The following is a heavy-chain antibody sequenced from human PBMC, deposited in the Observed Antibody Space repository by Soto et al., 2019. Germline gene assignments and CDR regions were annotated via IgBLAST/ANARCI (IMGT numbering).Heavy chain of an antibody. CDR2: INPSGGST. CDR1: GYTFTSYY. Sequence: ASVKVSCKASGYTFTSYYMHWVRQAPGQGLEWMGIINPSGGSTSYAQKFQGRVTMTRDTSTSTVYMELSSLRSEDTAVYYCARDRFFVGYDSSGYYPNFDYWGQGTLVTVSS. V-gene: IGHV1-46*01. J-gene: IGHJ4*02. D-gene: IGHD3-22*01. CDR3: ARDRFFVGYDSSGYYPNFDY.